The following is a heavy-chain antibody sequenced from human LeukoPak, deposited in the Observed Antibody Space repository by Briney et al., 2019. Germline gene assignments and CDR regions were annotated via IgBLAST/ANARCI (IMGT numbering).Heavy chain of an antibody. J-gene: IGHJ4*02. D-gene: IGHD1-26*01. Sequence: GGSLRLSCAASGFTFSSYSMNWVRQAPGKGLEWVSYISSSGSTIYYADSVKGRFTISRDNAKNSLYLQMNSLRAEDTAVYYCASIVGATLPAFDYWGQGTLVTVSS. V-gene: IGHV3-48*04. CDR1: GFTFSSYS. CDR2: ISSSGSTI. CDR3: ASIVGATLPAFDY.